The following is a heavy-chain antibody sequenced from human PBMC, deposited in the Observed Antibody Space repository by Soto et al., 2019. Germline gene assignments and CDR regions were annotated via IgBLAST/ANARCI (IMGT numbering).Heavy chain of an antibody. Sequence: GGSLRLSCAASGFTFSDYYMSWIRQAPGKGLEWVSYISSSGSTIYYADSVKGRFTISRDNAKNSLYLQMNSLRAEDTAVYYCARANNWNDDWFDPWGQGTLVNVSS. J-gene: IGHJ5*02. CDR2: ISSSGSTI. V-gene: IGHV3-11*01. CDR1: GFTFSDYY. D-gene: IGHD1-20*01. CDR3: ARANNWNDDWFDP.